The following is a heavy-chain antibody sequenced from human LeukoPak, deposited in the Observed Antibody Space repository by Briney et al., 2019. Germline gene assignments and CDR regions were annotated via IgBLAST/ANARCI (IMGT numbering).Heavy chain of an antibody. D-gene: IGHD6-13*01. CDR2: ISYSGYT. J-gene: IGHJ4*02. V-gene: IGHV4-59*01. CDR3: ARGVYIAAAQYGY. CDR1: GGSISSYY. Sequence: SETLSLTCTVSGGSISSYYWSWIRQPPGKELEWIGYISYSGYTNYNPSLKSRVTISVDTSKNQFSLKLSSVTAADTAVYYCARGVYIAAAQYGYWGQGTLVTVSS.